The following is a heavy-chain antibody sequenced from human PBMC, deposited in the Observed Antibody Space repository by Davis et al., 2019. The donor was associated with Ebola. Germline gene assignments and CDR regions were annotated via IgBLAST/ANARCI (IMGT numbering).Heavy chain of an antibody. CDR2: IIPMLSVA. D-gene: IGHD3-9*01. Sequence: SVKVSCKASGYTFSSYSFSWVRQAPGQGLEWMGMIIPMLSVAHYAQTFQGRVTISADKSTSTAYMELSSLRSEDTAVYYCARARRYFDWLEVYYFDHWGQGTPVTVSS. J-gene: IGHJ4*02. CDR1: GYTFSSYS. CDR3: ARARRYFDWLEVYYFDH. V-gene: IGHV1-69*02.